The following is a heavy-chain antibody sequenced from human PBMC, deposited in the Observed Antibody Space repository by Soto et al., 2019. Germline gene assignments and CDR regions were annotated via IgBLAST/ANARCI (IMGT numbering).Heavy chain of an antibody. Sequence: SETLSLTCTVSGGSISSYYWSWIRQPPGKGLEWIGYIYYSGSTNYNPSLKSRVTISVDTSKNQFSLKLSSVTAADTAVYYCARSHLATGDYGDYIWYFDLWGRGTLVTVSS. D-gene: IGHD4-17*01. CDR1: GGSISSYY. CDR2: IYYSGST. J-gene: IGHJ2*01. V-gene: IGHV4-59*01. CDR3: ARSHLATGDYGDYIWYFDL.